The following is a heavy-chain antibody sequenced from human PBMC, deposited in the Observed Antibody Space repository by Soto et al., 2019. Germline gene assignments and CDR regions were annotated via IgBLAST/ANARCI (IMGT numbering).Heavy chain of an antibody. D-gene: IGHD1-26*01. CDR3: ARSSGANFGLIIEGTNWFAP. Sequence: ASVKVSCKAPRDTFTSYYINWVRQAPGQGLEWMGVINPHGGSTAYAQKFKGRVTLTRDTSASTVYMEVSSLTSEDTAMYYCARSSGANFGLIIEGTNWFAPWGQGTLVTVYS. J-gene: IGHJ5*02. CDR2: INPHGGST. CDR1: RDTFTSYY. V-gene: IGHV1-46*01.